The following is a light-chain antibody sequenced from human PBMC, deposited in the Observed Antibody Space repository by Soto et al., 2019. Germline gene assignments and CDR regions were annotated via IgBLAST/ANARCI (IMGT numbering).Light chain of an antibody. V-gene: IGLV2-14*01. CDR3: SSYTSGSTFYV. CDR1: SSDFGGYNY. CDR2: GVS. J-gene: IGLJ1*01. Sequence: QSALTQPASVSGSPGQSITISCTGTSSDFGGYNYVSWFQQHPGKAPKLMISGVSNRPSGVSNRFSGSKSGNTASLTISGLQAEDEADYYCSSYTSGSTFYVFGTGTKVTVL.